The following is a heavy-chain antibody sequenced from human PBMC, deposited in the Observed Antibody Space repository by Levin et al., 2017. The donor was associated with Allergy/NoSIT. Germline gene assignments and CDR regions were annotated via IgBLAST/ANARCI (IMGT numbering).Heavy chain of an antibody. CDR3: VKGLTTADY. V-gene: IGHV3-23*01. Sequence: GGSLRLSCTASGFTFSSFAMNWVRQSPGKGLEWVSTIFGSAHSTSYADSVKGRFTISRDNSKNTLYLQMSSLRAEDTAVYYCVKGLTTADYWGQGTLVTVSS. J-gene: IGHJ4*02. D-gene: IGHD4-11*01. CDR1: GFTFSSFA. CDR2: IFGSAHST.